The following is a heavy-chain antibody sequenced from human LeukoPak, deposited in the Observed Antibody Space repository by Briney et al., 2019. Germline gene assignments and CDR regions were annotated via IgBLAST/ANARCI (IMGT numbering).Heavy chain of an antibody. D-gene: IGHD3-9*01. V-gene: IGHV3-21*01. CDR1: GFTFSSYS. Sequence: GGPLRLSCAASGFTFSSYSMNWVRQAPGKGLEWVSSISSSSSYIYYADSVKGRFTISRDNAKNSLYLQMNSLRAEDTAVYYCVRDIRYFDWVDAFDIWGQGTTVTVSS. CDR3: VRDIRYFDWVDAFDI. CDR2: ISSSSSYI. J-gene: IGHJ3*02.